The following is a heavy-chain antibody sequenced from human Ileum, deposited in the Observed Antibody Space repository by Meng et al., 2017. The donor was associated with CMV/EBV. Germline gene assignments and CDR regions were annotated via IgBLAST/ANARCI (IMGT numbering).Heavy chain of an antibody. V-gene: IGHV3-30*02. J-gene: IGHJ4*02. CDR1: GFTFSSYG. CDR2: MRHAGNVK. CDR3: AKPDCGGDCYLFDS. Sequence: SGFTFSSYGMHWVRQAPGKGLEWVAFMRHAGNVKYYADSVKGRFTIFRDNSKNTLYLQMNSLRPDDTAVYYCAKPDCGGDCYLFDSWGQGTLVTVSS. D-gene: IGHD2-21*01.